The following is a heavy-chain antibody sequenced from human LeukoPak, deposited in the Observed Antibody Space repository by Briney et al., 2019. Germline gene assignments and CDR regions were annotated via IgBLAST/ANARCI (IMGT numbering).Heavy chain of an antibody. Sequence: GGSLRLSCAASGFTFSDYYMSWIRQAPGKGLEWVSYISSSGSTIYYADSVKGRFSISRDNAKNSLYLQMNSLRAEDTAVYYRARVGTTGTTLDYWGQGTLVTVSS. J-gene: IGHJ4*02. CDR1: GFTFSDYY. V-gene: IGHV3-11*01. CDR3: ARVGTTGTTLDY. CDR2: ISSSGSTI. D-gene: IGHD1-1*01.